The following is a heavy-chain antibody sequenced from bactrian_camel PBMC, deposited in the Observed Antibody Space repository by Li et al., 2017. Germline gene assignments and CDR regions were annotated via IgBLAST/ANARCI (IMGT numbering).Heavy chain of an antibody. D-gene: IGHD4*01. V-gene: IGHV3S55*01. CDR3: AARAYCPDTAIMTRPGLYEY. J-gene: IGHJ4*01. CDR2: IRSDGRT. CDR1: GFTDRHYC. Sequence: HVQLVESGGGSVPSGGSLRLSCVGSGFTDRHYCMEWFRQAPGKEREAVANIRSDGRTWYAGSVKGRFTISKVNGKAILYLQMTRLIPEDTALYYCAARAYCPDTAIMTRPGLYEYWGQGTQVTVS.